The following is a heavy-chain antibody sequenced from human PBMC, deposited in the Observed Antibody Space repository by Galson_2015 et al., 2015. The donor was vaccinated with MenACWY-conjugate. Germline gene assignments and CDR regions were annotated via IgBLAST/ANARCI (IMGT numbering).Heavy chain of an antibody. D-gene: IGHD3-10*01. J-gene: IGHJ2*01. V-gene: IGHV4-30-2*01. CDR3: AREGEGSWYFDL. Sequence: TLSLTCAVSGGSISSGGYSWSWIRQPPGTGLEWIGYIYHNGFTYYNPSLKSRVTISVDRSKNQFSLKLTSVTAADTAVYYCAREGEGSWYFDLWGRGTLVTVSS. CDR1: GGSISSGGYS. CDR2: IYHNGFT.